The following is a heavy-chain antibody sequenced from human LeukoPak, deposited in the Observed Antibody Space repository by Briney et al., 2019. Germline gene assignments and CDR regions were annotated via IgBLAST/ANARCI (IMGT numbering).Heavy chain of an antibody. D-gene: IGHD4-11*01. J-gene: IGHJ5*02. Sequence: GGSLRLSCAASGFTFSSYWMSWVRQAPGKGLEWVANIKQDGSEKYYVDSVKGRFTISRDNAKNSLYLQMNSLRAEDTTVYYCARIAPATVTTFGTFDPWGQGTLVTVSS. V-gene: IGHV3-7*01. CDR1: GFTFSSYW. CDR3: ARIAPATVTTFGTFDP. CDR2: IKQDGSEK.